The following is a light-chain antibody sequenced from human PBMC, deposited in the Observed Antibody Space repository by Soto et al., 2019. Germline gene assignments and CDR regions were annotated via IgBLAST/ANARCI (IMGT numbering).Light chain of an antibody. CDR3: QEYSDWWT. CDR1: QSVSSN. V-gene: IGKV3-15*01. Sequence: EIVMTQSPATLSVSPGERATLSCRASQSVSSNLAWYQQKPGQAPRLLIYGASTRATGIPARFSGSGSGTDFTLTISSLQSEALGVYYCQEYSDWWTFGQGTKVEIK. CDR2: GAS. J-gene: IGKJ1*01.